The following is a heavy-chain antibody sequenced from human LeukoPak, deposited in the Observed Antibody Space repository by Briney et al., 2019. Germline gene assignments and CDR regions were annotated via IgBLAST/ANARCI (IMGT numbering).Heavy chain of an antibody. D-gene: IGHD3-10*01. CDR2: IYTGGST. CDR1: GFTVSNYY. J-gene: IGHJ4*02. V-gene: IGHV3-53*01. CDR3: ARGGIYGSENAY. Sequence: PGGSLRLSCAASGFTVSNYYMSWVRQAPGKGLEWVSIIYTGGSTYDGDSVKGRFTISRDSSKNTLYLQMNSLRAEDTAVYYCARGGIYGSENAYWGQGTLVTVSS.